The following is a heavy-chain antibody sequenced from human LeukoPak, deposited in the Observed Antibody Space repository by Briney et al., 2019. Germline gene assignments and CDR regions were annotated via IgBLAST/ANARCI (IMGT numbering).Heavy chain of an antibody. CDR1: GFSLTSYN. V-gene: IGHV3-48*01. J-gene: IGHJ6*03. Sequence: GGSLRLSCAASGFSLTSYNMNWVHQAPGKGLEWVSFLSRSGHAIYYADSVKGRFTISRDSAKNSLSLQMDSLRGDDTAVYYCARELYSCCHYMDVWGKGTTVTVSS. CDR3: ARELYSCCHYMDV. D-gene: IGHD2-15*01. CDR2: LSRSGHAI.